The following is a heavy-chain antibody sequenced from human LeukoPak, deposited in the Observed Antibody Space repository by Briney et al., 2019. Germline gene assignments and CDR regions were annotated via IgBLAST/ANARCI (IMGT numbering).Heavy chain of an antibody. CDR3: ARDRNRYGMDV. Sequence: SVKVSCKSSVGTLSSYAISWVRQAAGQEGEWMGRIIPILGIANYAQKFQGRVTITADKSTSTAYMELSSLRSEDTAVYYCARDRNRYGMDVWGQGTLVTVSS. J-gene: IGHJ6*02. CDR1: VGTLSSYA. D-gene: IGHD1-14*01. V-gene: IGHV1-69*04. CDR2: IIPILGIA.